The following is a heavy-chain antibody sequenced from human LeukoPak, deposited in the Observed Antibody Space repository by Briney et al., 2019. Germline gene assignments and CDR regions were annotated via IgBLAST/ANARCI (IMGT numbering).Heavy chain of an antibody. V-gene: IGHV3-74*01. J-gene: IGHJ6*02. CDR2: ISSDGSVI. D-gene: IGHD4-23*01. Sequence: PGGSLRLSCAASGVPFSAYWMHWVRQVPGKGLAWVSHISSDGSVIVYADSVKGRFTISRDNAKNTLYLQMNSLRLDDTAVYYCATDRWYTMNIWGQGTTVTVSS. CDR1: GVPFSAYW. CDR3: ATDRWYTMNI.